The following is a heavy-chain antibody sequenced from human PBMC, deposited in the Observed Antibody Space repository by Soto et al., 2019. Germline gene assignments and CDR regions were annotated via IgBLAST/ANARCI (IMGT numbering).Heavy chain of an antibody. D-gene: IGHD2-21*02. Sequence: QVQLVQSGAEVKKPGASVKVSCKASGYTFTSYDINWVRQATGQGLEWMGWMNPNSGNTGYAQKFQGRVTMTRNTSISTAYMELSSLRSEDTAVYYCARCHYYSWVYYYYGMDVWGQGTTVTVSS. V-gene: IGHV1-8*01. CDR2: MNPNSGNT. J-gene: IGHJ6*02. CDR3: ARCHYYSWVYYYYGMDV. CDR1: GYTFTSYD.